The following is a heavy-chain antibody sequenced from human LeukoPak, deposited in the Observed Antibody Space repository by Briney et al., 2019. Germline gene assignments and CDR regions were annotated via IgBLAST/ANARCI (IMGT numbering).Heavy chain of an antibody. Sequence: GGSLRLSCAASGFTVSSNYMSWVRQAPGKGLEWASVIYSGGSTYYADSVKGRFTISRDNSKNTLYLQMNSLRAEDTAVYYCARDGRPSANVDYWGQGTLVTVSS. D-gene: IGHD2-15*01. CDR2: IYSGGST. CDR3: ARDGRPSANVDY. CDR1: GFTVSSNY. V-gene: IGHV3-53*01. J-gene: IGHJ4*02.